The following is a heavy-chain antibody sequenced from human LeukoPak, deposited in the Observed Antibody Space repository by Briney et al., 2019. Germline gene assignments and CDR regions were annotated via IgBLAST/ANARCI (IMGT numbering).Heavy chain of an antibody. Sequence: SETLSLTCTVSGGSISSTSYYWGWNRQPPGKGLEWMGNIYYSGSTYYNASLKSRVTISVDTSKKQFSLKMSSVTAADTAVYYCASLRALYCSGGSCHAFDYWGQGTLVTVSS. CDR3: ASLRALYCSGGSCHAFDY. J-gene: IGHJ4*02. D-gene: IGHD2-15*01. CDR2: IYYSGST. CDR1: GGSISSTSYY. V-gene: IGHV4-39*01.